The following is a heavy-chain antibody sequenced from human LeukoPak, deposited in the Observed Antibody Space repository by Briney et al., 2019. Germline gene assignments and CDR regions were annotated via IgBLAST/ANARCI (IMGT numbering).Heavy chain of an antibody. V-gene: IGHV3-48*01. J-gene: IGHJ4*02. Sequence: PGGSLRLSCAASGFTVSSNYMSWVRQAPGKGLEWVSYISSSSSTIYYADSVKGRFTISRDNAKNSLYLQMNSLRAEDTAVYYCARDQRKRLVSWGQGTLVTVSS. CDR1: GFTVSSNY. D-gene: IGHD6-13*01. CDR3: ARDQRKRLVS. CDR2: ISSSSSTI.